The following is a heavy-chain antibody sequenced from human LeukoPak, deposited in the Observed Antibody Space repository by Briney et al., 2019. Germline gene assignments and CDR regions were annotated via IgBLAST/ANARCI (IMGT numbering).Heavy chain of an antibody. CDR1: GFTFNYYW. J-gene: IGHJ6*02. CDR2: TKPDGSEK. CDR3: ARDGHYFAMDV. V-gene: IGHV3-7*03. Sequence: PGGSLSLSCAASGFTFNYYWMSWVRQTPGKGLEWLANTKPDGSEKYYVDSVRGRFTISRDNAKSSVHLQMNGLRAEDTAIYYCARDGHYFAMDVWGQGTTVTVSS.